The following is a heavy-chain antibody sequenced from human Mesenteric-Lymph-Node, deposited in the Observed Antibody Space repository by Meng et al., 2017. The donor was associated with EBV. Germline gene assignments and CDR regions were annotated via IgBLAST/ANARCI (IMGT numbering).Heavy chain of an antibody. Sequence: EVXLVESGGXLVKPGGXLGLSCAASGFTFSSYKMHWVRQAPGKGLEWVSSISSTSYYIYYADSVQGRFTISRDNAENSLYLQMNSLRAEDTAVYYCARFSSTSEVDYWGQGTLVIVSS. CDR1: GFTFSSYK. V-gene: IGHV3-21*01. J-gene: IGHJ4*02. CDR3: ARFSSTSEVDY. CDR2: ISSTSYYI. D-gene: IGHD2-2*01.